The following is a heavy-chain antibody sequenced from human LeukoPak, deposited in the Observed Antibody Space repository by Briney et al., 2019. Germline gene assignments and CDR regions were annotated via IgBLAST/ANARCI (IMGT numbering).Heavy chain of an antibody. D-gene: IGHD6-13*01. Sequence: SETLSLTCTVSGGSISSYYWSWIRQPAGKGLEWIGRIYTSGSTNYNPSLKSRVTISVDTSKNQFSLTLRSVTAADTAVYYCARDRVGQQLVGRNYYYYYMDVWGKGTTVTISS. V-gene: IGHV4-4*07. J-gene: IGHJ6*03. CDR2: IYTSGST. CDR1: GGSISSYY. CDR3: ARDRVGQQLVGRNYYYYYMDV.